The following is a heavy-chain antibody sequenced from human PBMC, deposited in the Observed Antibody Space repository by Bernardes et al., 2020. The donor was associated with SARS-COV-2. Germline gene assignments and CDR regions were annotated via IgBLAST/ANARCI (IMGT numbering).Heavy chain of an antibody. Sequence: GSSLKVSCAASGFTFSSYAMHWVRQAPGKGLEWVAVISYDGSNKYYADSVKGRFTISRDNSKNTLYLQMNSLRAEDTAVYYCARASVVPAARGAFDIWGQGTMVTVSS. V-gene: IGHV3-30*04. D-gene: IGHD2-2*01. CDR2: ISYDGSNK. CDR1: GFTFSSYA. CDR3: ARASVVPAARGAFDI. J-gene: IGHJ3*02.